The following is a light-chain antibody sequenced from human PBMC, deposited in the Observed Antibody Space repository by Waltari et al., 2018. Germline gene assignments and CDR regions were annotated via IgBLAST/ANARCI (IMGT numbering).Light chain of an antibody. V-gene: IGLV2-14*03. CDR2: DVT. Sequence: QSALTQPASVSGSPGQSITISCIGTRSAVASYNYVSWDAQQPGKAPKRIIYDVTRRPSGVSSRVAGTKSGNTGSRAIAGLQAEDEADYYGSSYTVSNTVVFGGGTKVTVL. J-gene: IGLJ2*01. CDR3: SSYTVSNTVV. CDR1: RSAVASYNY.